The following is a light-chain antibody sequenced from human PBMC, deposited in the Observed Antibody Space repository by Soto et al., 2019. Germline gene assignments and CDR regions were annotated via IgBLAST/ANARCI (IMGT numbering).Light chain of an antibody. Sequence: DIQMTQSPSSLSASVGDRVTITCRGSQGIRIFLAWYQQKPGKVPKLLISTASTRQSGVPSRFSGSGSGTDFTLIISNLQPEDVATYYCQEYSSPPYTFGQGTKVEIK. CDR2: TAS. CDR1: QGIRIF. V-gene: IGKV1-27*01. CDR3: QEYSSPPYT. J-gene: IGKJ2*01.